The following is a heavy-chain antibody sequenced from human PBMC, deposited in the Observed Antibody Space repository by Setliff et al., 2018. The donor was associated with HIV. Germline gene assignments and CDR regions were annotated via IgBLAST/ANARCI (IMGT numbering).Heavy chain of an antibody. CDR3: ARGKGSGWLTYYYYMDV. J-gene: IGHJ6*03. V-gene: IGHV4-34*01. CDR2: INHSGST. Sequence: SETLSLTCAVYGGSFSGYYWSWIRQPPGKGLEWIGEINHSGSTNYNPSLKSRVTISVDTSKNQFSLKLSSVTAADTAVYYCARGKGSGWLTYYYYMDVCGKGTTVTV. CDR1: GGSFSGYY. D-gene: IGHD6-19*01.